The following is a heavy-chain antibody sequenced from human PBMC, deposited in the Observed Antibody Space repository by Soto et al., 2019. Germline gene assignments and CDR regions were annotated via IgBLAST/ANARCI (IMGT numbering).Heavy chain of an antibody. D-gene: IGHD3-22*01. CDR2: ISAYNGNT. J-gene: IGHJ4*02. Sequence: GASVKVSCKASGYTFTSYGISWVRQAPGQGLEWMGWISAYNGNTNYAQKLQGRVTMTTDTSTSTAYMELRSLRSDDTAVYYCARGDSSGYYGEYFDYWGQGTLVTVSS. V-gene: IGHV1-18*01. CDR1: GYTFTSYG. CDR3: ARGDSSGYYGEYFDY.